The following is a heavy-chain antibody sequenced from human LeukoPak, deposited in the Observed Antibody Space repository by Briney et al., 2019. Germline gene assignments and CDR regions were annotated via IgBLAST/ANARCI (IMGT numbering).Heavy chain of an antibody. CDR2: IYYSGST. D-gene: IGHD3-3*01. CDR3: ARGPSARFLEWLLYDGRFDP. J-gene: IGHJ5*02. V-gene: IGHV4-30-4*01. Sequence: SETLSLTCTVSGGSISSGDYYWSWIRQPPGKGLEWIGYIYYSGSTYYNPSLKSRVTISVDTSKNQFSLKLSSVTAADTAVYYCARGPSARFLEWLLYDGRFDPWGQGTLVTVSS. CDR1: GGSISSGDYY.